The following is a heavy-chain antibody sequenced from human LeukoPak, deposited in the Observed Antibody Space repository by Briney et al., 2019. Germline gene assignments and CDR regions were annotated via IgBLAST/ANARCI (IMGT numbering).Heavy chain of an antibody. J-gene: IGHJ4*02. V-gene: IGHV3-30*03. D-gene: IGHD2-2*01. CDR3: TRGRPVSNSGSLEGH. Sequence: GRSLRLSCAASGFTFSSYGMHWVRQAPGKGLEWVAVISYDGSNKYYADSVKGRFTISRDNSKNTLYLQMNSLRADDTAVYYCTRGRPVSNSGSLEGHWGQGTLVTVSS. CDR1: GFTFSSYG. CDR2: ISYDGSNK.